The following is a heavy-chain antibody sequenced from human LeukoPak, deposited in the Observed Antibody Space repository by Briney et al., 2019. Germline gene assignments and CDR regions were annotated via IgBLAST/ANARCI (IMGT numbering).Heavy chain of an antibody. CDR1: GFTFSSYA. CDR2: ITSSSSYI. D-gene: IGHD3-22*01. J-gene: IGHJ4*02. CDR3: ARHVVAVGFDY. Sequence: GGSLRLSCAASGFTFSSYAMHWVRRAPGKGLEWVSSITSSSSYIYYADSVKGRFTISRDNAKNSLCLQMNSLRAEDTAVYYCARHVVAVGFDYWGQGTLVTVSS. V-gene: IGHV3-21*01.